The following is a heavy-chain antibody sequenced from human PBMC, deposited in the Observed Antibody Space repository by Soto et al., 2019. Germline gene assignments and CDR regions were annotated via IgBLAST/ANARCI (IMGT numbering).Heavy chain of an antibody. CDR2: IIPIFGTA. CDR3: AKVRYSSPMGYYYGMDV. V-gene: IGHV1-69*13. J-gene: IGHJ6*02. D-gene: IGHD6-19*01. CDR1: RVAFSKFI. Sequence: SVKVSCKASRVAFSKFIVTWVRQAPGLGLEWVGGIIPIFGTANYAQKFQGRVTITADESTSTSYVEVNNLRSEDTAVYYCAKVRYSSPMGYYYGMDVWGQGTTVTVSS.